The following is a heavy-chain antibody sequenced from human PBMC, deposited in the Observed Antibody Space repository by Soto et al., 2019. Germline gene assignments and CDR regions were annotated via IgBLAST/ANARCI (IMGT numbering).Heavy chain of an antibody. CDR2: IKSKTDGGTT. J-gene: IGHJ6*02. CDR1: GFTFSNAW. Sequence: GGSLRLSCAASGFTFSNAWMSWVRQAPGKGLEWVGRIKSKTDGGTTDYAAPVKGRFTISRDDSKNTLYLQMNSLKTEDTAVYYCTTPSSTSWGYYGMDVWGQGTTVTVSS. V-gene: IGHV3-15*01. CDR3: TTPSSTSWGYYGMDV. D-gene: IGHD2-2*01.